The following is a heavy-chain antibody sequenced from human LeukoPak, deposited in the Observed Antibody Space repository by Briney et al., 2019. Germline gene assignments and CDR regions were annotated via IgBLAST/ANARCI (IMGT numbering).Heavy chain of an antibody. Sequence: SQTLSLTCTVSGGSISSGGYYWSWIRQPPGKGLEWIGYIYHSGSTYYNPSLKSRVTISVDRSKNQFSLKLSSVTAADTAVYYCAKDLRKGYSSSCDYWGQGTLVTVSS. CDR3: AKDLRKGYSSSCDY. V-gene: IGHV4-30-2*01. J-gene: IGHJ4*02. CDR1: GGSISSGGYY. CDR2: IYHSGST. D-gene: IGHD6-13*01.